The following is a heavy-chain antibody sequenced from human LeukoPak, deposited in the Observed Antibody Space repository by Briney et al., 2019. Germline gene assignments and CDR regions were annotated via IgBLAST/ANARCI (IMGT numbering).Heavy chain of an antibody. CDR2: INPNSGGT. CDR1: GYTFTGYY. V-gene: IGHV1-2*02. D-gene: IGHD3-9*01. J-gene: IGHJ4*02. Sequence: ASVKVSCKASGYTFTGYYMHWVRQAPGQGLEWMGWINPNSGGTNYAQKFQGRVTMTRDTSISTAYMELSRLRSDDTAVYFCARWDAYDILTGYNYYFDYWGQGTLVTVSS. CDR3: ARWDAYDILTGYNYYFDY.